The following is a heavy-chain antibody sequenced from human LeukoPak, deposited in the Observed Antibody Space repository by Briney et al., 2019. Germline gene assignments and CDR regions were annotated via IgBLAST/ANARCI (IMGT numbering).Heavy chain of an antibody. CDR3: ARGKDDSGLGNYYRDL. CDR1: GGSFSGSY. D-gene: IGHD1-1*01. V-gene: IGHV4-34*01. CDR2: INHSGST. Sequence: SETLSLTCAVDGGSFSGSYWSWIRQPPGKGREWLRVINHSGSTNYNPALKSRVTIAVDTSKNQFSLKLSSVTAADTAVDYLARGKDDSGLGNYYRDLGAKGTRVSVSS. J-gene: IGHJ6*03.